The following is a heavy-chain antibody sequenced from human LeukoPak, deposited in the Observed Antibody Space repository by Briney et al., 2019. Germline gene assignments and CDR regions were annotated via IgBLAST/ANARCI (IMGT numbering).Heavy chain of an antibody. CDR1: EFTFSMYW. Sequence: PGGSLRLSCEASEFTFSMYWMSWVRQAPGKGLEWVANIKQDGSAKNYVDSVKGRLTISRDNAKNSLYPQMNSLRAEDTAVYYCARVGPYYGSGSFDFWGQGTLVTVSS. V-gene: IGHV3-7*01. D-gene: IGHD3-10*01. J-gene: IGHJ5*01. CDR2: IKQDGSAK. CDR3: ARVGPYYGSGSFDF.